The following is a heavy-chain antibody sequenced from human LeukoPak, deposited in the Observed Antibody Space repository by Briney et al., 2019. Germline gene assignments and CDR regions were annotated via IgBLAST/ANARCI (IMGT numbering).Heavy chain of an antibody. CDR3: AKDLDSSAYYPEY. D-gene: IGHD3-22*01. Sequence: GGSLRLSCAASGFTFDGYAMHWVRQAPGKGLEWVSGISWNSGIIGYADSVKGRFTISRDDAKNSLYLQMNNLRTEDTALYYCAKDLDSSAYYPEYWGQGTLVTVSS. V-gene: IGHV3-9*01. CDR1: GFTFDGYA. CDR2: ISWNSGII. J-gene: IGHJ4*02.